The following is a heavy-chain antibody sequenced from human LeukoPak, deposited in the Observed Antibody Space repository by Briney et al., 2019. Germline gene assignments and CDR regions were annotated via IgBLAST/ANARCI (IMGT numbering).Heavy chain of an antibody. CDR2: IYYSGST. D-gene: IGHD2-2*01. Sequence: SETLSLTCTVSGGSISSGGYYWSWIRQHPGQGLEWIGYIYYSGSTYYNPSLKSRVTISVDTYKNQFSLKLSSVTAADTAVYYCARVPGYCSSTSCPYYFDCWGQGTLVTASS. CDR3: ARVPGYCSSTSCPYYFDC. CDR1: GGSISSGGYY. J-gene: IGHJ4*02. V-gene: IGHV4-31*03.